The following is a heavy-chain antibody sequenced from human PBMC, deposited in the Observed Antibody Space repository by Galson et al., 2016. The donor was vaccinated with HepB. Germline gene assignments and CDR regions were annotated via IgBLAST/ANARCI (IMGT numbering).Heavy chain of an antibody. V-gene: IGHV3-23*01. CDR2: IVAGGNT. Sequence: SLRLSCAASGFTLAGQGMSWVRQAPGRGLEWVSDIVAGGNTYYADSVKGRFTFSREISKNTLYLEMNSLRAEDTAIYYCGGHGGNSAWGQGTLVTVSS. CDR1: GFTLAGQG. J-gene: IGHJ4*02. D-gene: IGHD4-23*01. CDR3: GGHGGNSA.